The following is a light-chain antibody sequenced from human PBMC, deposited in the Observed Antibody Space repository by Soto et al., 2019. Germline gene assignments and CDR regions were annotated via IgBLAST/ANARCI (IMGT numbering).Light chain of an antibody. CDR2: GVS. CDR1: HSIPTS. J-gene: IGKJ4*01. CDR3: QQTFSKIVT. Sequence: DIQLTQAPSSLSASVGDRVTITCRASHSIPTSLNWFQVQPGKAPTLLIFGVSSLQSGVPGRFSGSGSGADFSLTISSPQPEYFATYYCQQTFSKIVTFGGGTKVDIK. V-gene: IGKV1-39*01.